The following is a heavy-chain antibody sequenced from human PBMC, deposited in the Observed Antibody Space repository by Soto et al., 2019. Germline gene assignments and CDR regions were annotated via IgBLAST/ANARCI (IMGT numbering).Heavy chain of an antibody. J-gene: IGHJ5*02. Sequence: ASVKVSCKASGYTFTSYGISWVRQAPGQGLEWMGWISAYNGNTNYAQKLQGRVTMTTDTSTSTAYMELRSLRSDDTAVYYCAIVVVPAAIGNWFDPWGQGTLVIVSS. CDR1: GYTFTSYG. CDR3: AIVVVPAAIGNWFDP. V-gene: IGHV1-18*01. D-gene: IGHD2-2*01. CDR2: ISAYNGNT.